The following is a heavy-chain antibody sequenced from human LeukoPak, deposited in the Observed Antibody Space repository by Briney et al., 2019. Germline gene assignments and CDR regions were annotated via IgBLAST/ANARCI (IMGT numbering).Heavy chain of an antibody. J-gene: IGHJ6*03. V-gene: IGHV1-69*13. D-gene: IGHD1-26*01. CDR2: IIPIFGTA. Sequence: ASVKVSCKASGYTFTSYYMHWVRQAPGQGLEWMGGIIPIFGTANYAQKFQGRVTITADESTSTAYMELSSLRSEDTAVYYCARGQRSYSYYYYYYMDVWGKGTTVTVSS. CDR3: ARGQRSYSYYYYYYMDV. CDR1: GYTFTSYY.